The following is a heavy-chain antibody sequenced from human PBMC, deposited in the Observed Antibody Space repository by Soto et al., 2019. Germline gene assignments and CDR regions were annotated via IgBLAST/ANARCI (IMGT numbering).Heavy chain of an antibody. V-gene: IGHV3-30-3*01. Sequence: GGSLRLSCAASGFTFSSYAMHWVRQAPGKGLEWVAVISYDGSNKYYADSVKGRFTISRDNSKNTLYLQMNSLRAEDTAVYYCAREGAMVRGVIYFDYWGQGTLVTVSS. CDR3: AREGAMVRGVIYFDY. CDR1: GFTFSSYA. CDR2: ISYDGSNK. D-gene: IGHD3-10*01. J-gene: IGHJ4*02.